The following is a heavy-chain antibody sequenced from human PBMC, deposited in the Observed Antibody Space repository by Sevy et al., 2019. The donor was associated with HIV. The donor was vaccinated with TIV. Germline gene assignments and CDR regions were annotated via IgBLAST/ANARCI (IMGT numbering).Heavy chain of an antibody. CDR1: DYTFSTYR. J-gene: IGHJ4*02. D-gene: IGHD2-15*01. Sequence: ASVKVSCKVSDYTFSTYRIMWVRQARGQGLEWMGWISPHNGDTNYAQKFQGRVTMITDTSTTTAHMELGSLRSDDTAVYYCARAYCSGGSCYSLAYWGQGTQVTVSS. V-gene: IGHV1-18*01. CDR3: ARAYCSGGSCYSLAY. CDR2: ISPHNGDT.